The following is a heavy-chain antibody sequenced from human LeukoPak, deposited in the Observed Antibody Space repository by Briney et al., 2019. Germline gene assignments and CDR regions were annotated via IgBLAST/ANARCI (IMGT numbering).Heavy chain of an antibody. V-gene: IGHV3-48*03. CDR3: ARAVGTANWFDP. Sequence: PGGSLRLSCAPSGFTFSGYEMNWVRQAPGTGLEWGSYISSSGNTRYYADSVKGRFTISRDNAKNSVYLQMSSLRAEDTAVYYCARAVGTANWFDPWGQGTLVTVSS. CDR2: ISSSGNTR. D-gene: IGHD1-7*01. CDR1: GFTFSGYE. J-gene: IGHJ5*02.